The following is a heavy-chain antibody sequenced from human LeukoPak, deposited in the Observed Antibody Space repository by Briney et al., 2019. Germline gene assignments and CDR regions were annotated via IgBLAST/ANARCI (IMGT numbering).Heavy chain of an antibody. CDR3: ARDLSRGGYFLDI. V-gene: IGHV4-59*01. CDR2: IYYSGNI. J-gene: IGHJ3*02. CDR1: GGSISNYF. D-gene: IGHD3-9*01. Sequence: SETLSLTCTVSGGSISNYFWTWIRQSPGKGLEWIGYIYYSGNINYNPSLKSRVTISVDTSKNQFSLKLTSVTAADTAVYYCARDLSRGGYFLDIWGQGTMVTVSS.